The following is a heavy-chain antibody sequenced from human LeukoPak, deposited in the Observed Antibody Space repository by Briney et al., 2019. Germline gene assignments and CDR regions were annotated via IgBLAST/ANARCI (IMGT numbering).Heavy chain of an antibody. CDR3: ARGQSPYRPSYFDY. CDR2: IYRSGST. D-gene: IGHD3-16*02. Sequence: SETLSLTCTVSGGSVSSGSYYWNWIRQPAGKGLEWIGHIYRSGSTNYNPSLKSRVTMSVDTSKNQFSLKLSSVTVADTAVYYCARGQSPYRPSYFDYWGQGTLVTVSS. CDR1: GGSVSSGSYY. J-gene: IGHJ4*02. V-gene: IGHV4-61*10.